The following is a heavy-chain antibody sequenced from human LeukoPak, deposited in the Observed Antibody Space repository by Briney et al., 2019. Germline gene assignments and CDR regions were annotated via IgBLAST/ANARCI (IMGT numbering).Heavy chain of an antibody. J-gene: IGHJ6*02. Sequence: ASVKVSCKTSGGTFSSYAISWVRQAPGQGLEWMGGIIPIFGTANYAQKFQGRVTITADESTSTAYMELSSLRSEDTAVYYCARVNEGRVPAAMGGSMGPDYYYGMDVWGQGTTVTVSS. V-gene: IGHV1-69*13. CDR1: GGTFSSYA. CDR2: IIPIFGTA. D-gene: IGHD2-2*01. CDR3: ARVNEGRVPAAMGGSMGPDYYYGMDV.